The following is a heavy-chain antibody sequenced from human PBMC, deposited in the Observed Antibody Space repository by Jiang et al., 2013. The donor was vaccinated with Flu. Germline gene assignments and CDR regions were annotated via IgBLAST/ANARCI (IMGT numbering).Heavy chain of an antibody. V-gene: IGHV6-1*01. CDR3: AGDAMSGGYLGAFHI. CDR2: N. J-gene: IGHJ3*02. Sequence: NDYAVSVKSRITINADTAKNQFSLQLESVTPEDTAVYYCAGDAMSGGYLGAFHIWGQGTMVTVSS. D-gene: IGHD5-12*01.